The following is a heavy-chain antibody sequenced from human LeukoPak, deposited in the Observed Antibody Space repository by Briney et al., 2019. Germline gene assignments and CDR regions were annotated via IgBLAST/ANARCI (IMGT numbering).Heavy chain of an antibody. D-gene: IGHD3-22*01. CDR1: GYTFTSYG. CDR2: IRAYNGNT. J-gene: IGHJ4*02. V-gene: IGHV1-18*01. Sequence: ASVKVSCKASGYTFTSYGISWVRQAPGQGLEWMGWIRAYNGNTNYAQKFRGRVTMTRDTSISTAYMELSSLRSEDTAVYYCARGGIHSSGSLRTFDLWGQGTLVTVSS. CDR3: ARGGIHSSGSLRTFDL.